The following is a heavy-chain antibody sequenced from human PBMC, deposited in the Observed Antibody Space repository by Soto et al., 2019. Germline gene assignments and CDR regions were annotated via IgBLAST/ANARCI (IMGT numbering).Heavy chain of an antibody. V-gene: IGHV4-31*03. J-gene: IGHJ5*02. CDR3: ARSVFP. CDR2: IYYSGNT. CDR1: GGSISSGGYY. Sequence: QVQLRESGPGLVKTSQTQSLTCTVSGGSISSGGYYWNWIRQHPGKGLEWIGYIYYSGNTYYNPSLKSRVSISVDTSKNQFSLKLNSVTAADTAVYYCARSVFPWGQGTLVTVSS.